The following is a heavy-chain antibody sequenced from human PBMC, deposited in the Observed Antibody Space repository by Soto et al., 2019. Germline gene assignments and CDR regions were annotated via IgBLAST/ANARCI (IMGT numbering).Heavy chain of an antibody. CDR3: ARDRGCSTSCFLYYYYYGMDV. Sequence: GGSLRLSCAASGFTFSSYGMHWVRQAPGKGLEWVAVIWYDGSNKYYADSVKGRFTISRDNSKNTLYLQMNSLRAEDTAVYYCARDRGCSTSCFLYYYYYGMDVWGQGTKVTVSS. CDR2: IWYDGSNK. D-gene: IGHD2-2*01. CDR1: GFTFSSYG. V-gene: IGHV3-33*01. J-gene: IGHJ6*02.